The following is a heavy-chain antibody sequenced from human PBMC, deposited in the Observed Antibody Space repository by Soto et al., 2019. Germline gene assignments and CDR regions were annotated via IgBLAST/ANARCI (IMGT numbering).Heavy chain of an antibody. D-gene: IGHD3-22*01. CDR3: AEDPRGYYASSGYYPYY. V-gene: IGHV3-23*01. J-gene: IGHJ4*02. Sequence: EVQLLESGGGLVQPGGSLRLSCAASGFTFSSYAMSWVRQAPGKGLEWVSAISGSGGSPYYADSVKGRFTISRDNSKKTLYLRMNSLKADNTAVYYSAEDPRGYYASSGYYPYYSGQGSLV. CDR2: ISGSGGSP. CDR1: GFTFSSYA.